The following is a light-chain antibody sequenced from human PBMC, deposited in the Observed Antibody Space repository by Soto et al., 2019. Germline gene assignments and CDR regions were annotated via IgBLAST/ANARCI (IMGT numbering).Light chain of an antibody. V-gene: IGKV1-27*01. J-gene: IGKJ1*01. CDR2: AAS. CDR3: QKYSSGPRT. CDR1: QGINNY. Sequence: DIQMTQSPSSLAASVGDRVTITCRASQGINNYLAWYQQKPGKVPKLLIYAASTLQSGVSSRFSGSGSGAEFTLTINSLQPEDVATYYCQKYSSGPRTFGQGTKVDNK.